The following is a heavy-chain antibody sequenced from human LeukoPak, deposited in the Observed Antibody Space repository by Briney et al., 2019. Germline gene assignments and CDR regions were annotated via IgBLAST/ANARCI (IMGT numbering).Heavy chain of an antibody. J-gene: IGHJ4*02. V-gene: IGHV3-30*02. CDR3: AKESTYYYDSSGYLRSYYFDY. D-gene: IGHD3-22*01. CDR1: GFTFSSYG. Sequence: PGGSLRLSCAASGFTFSSYGMHWVRQAPGKGLEWVAFIRYDGSNKYYADSVKGRFTISRDNSKNTLYLQMNSLRAEDTAVYYCAKESTYYYDSSGYLRSYYFDYWGQGTLVTVSS. CDR2: IRYDGSNK.